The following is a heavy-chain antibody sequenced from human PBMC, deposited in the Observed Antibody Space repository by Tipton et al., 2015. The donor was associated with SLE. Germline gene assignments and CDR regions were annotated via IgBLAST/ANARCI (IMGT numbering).Heavy chain of an antibody. V-gene: IGHV4-39*01. CDR3: ARGMGEWLTGYFQH. J-gene: IGHJ1*01. CDR2: IYYSGST. D-gene: IGHD3-3*01. Sequence: TLSPTCTVSGGSISSRTYYWGWIRQPPGKGLEWIGTIYYSGSTYYNPSLKSRVTISVDTSKNQLSLKLSSVTAADTAVYYCARGMGEWLTGYFQHWGQGTLVTVSS. CDR1: GGSISSRTYY.